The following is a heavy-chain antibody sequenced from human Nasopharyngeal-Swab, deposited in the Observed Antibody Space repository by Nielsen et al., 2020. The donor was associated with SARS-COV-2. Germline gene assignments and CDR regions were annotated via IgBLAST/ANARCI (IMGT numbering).Heavy chain of an antibody. V-gene: IGHV3-23*01. CDR3: ARNPGALFDY. CDR2: ISGSGGST. J-gene: IGHJ4*02. Sequence: WIRQPPGKGLEWVSAISGSGGSTYYADSVKGRFTISRDNSKNTLYLQMNSLRAEDTAVYYCARNPGALFDYWGQGTLVTVSS. D-gene: IGHD1-26*01.